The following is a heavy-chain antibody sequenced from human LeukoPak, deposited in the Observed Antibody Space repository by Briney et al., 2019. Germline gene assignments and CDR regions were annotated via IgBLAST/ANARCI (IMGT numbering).Heavy chain of an antibody. CDR2: ISAYNGNT. CDR1: GYTFTSYG. V-gene: IGHV1-18*01. D-gene: IGHD1-20*01. J-gene: IGHJ5*02. CDR3: ARVRPLSHNWNDDMGWFDP. Sequence: EASVKVSCKASGYTFTSYGISWVRQAPGQGLEWMGWISAYNGNTNYAQKLQGRVTMTTDTSTSTAYMELRSLRSDDTAVYYCARVRPLSHNWNDDMGWFDPWGQGTLVTVSS.